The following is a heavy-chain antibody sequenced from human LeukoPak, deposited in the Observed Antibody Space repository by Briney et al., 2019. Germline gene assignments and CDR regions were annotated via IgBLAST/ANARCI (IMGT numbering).Heavy chain of an antibody. CDR3: ARDDPVSGQLFGVFDY. D-gene: IGHD3-10*02. Sequence: PSETLSLTCTVSGGSISSYYWSWIRQPPGKGLEWIGYIYYSGSTNYNPSLKSRVTISVDTSKNQFSLKLSSVTAADTAVYYCARDDPVSGQLFGVFDYWGQGTLVTVSS. J-gene: IGHJ4*02. V-gene: IGHV4-59*01. CDR1: GGSISSYY. CDR2: IYYSGST.